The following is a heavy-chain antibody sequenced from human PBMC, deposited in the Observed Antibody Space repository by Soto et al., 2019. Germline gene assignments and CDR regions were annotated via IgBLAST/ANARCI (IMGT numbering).Heavy chain of an antibody. CDR1: GYIFTTHY. D-gene: IGHD3-10*01. Sequence: QVQLVQSGTEVKKPGASVKVSCKASGYIFTTHYMHWVRQAPGQGLEWMGIINPSGGRTSRAVRFRGRVTMTRDTSTNLVYMELTSLIPEDTADYHSARAGENNGSGTFPPPLRYHSKYWGQGTLVTVSS. V-gene: IGHV1-46*01. CDR3: ARAGENNGSGTFPPPLRYHSKY. J-gene: IGHJ4*02. CDR2: INPSGGRT.